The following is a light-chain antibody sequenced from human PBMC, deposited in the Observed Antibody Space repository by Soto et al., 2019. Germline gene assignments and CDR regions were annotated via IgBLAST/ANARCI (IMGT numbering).Light chain of an antibody. CDR2: GAS. CDR3: QHREDWPLT. Sequence: EIVLTQSPGTLSLSPGERATLSCRASQSVGSNYLAWYQQKPGQTPRLLIYGASSRATGIPDRFSGSGSGTDFTLTINRLEPEDFAVYYCQHREDWPLTFGGGTKVEIK. J-gene: IGKJ4*01. V-gene: IGKV3D-20*02. CDR1: QSVGSNY.